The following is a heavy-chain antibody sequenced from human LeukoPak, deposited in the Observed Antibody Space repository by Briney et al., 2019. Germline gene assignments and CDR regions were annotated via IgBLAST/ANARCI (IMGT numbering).Heavy chain of an antibody. CDR2: IYYSGST. J-gene: IGHJ3*02. D-gene: IGHD1-26*01. Sequence: SETLSLTCTVSGGSISSNTYYWGWIRQPPGKGLEWIGSIYYSGSTSYNPSLKSRVTISVDTSKNQFSLKLSSVTAADTAVYYCARYSGSYYSAFDIWGQGTMVTVSS. CDR3: ARYSGSYYSAFDI. CDR1: GGSISSNTYY. V-gene: IGHV4-39*07.